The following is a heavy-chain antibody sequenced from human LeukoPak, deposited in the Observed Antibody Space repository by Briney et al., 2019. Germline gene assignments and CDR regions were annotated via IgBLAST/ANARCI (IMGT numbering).Heavy chain of an antibody. D-gene: IGHD6-6*01. CDR1: GFTFNKHG. CDR3: ARDRTYTNSPDGRSHFNS. Sequence: PGGSLRLSCEASGFTFNKHGMHCVRQAPGKGLEWVAVIWSDGGNRYYADSVKGRFTISRDNSKSTLDLQMNSLRVEDTALYYCARDRTYTNSPDGRSHFNSWGQGNLVTVSS. CDR2: IWSDGGNR. V-gene: IGHV3-33*01. J-gene: IGHJ4*02.